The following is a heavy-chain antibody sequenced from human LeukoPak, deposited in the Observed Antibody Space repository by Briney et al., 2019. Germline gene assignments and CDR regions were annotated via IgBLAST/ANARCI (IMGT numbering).Heavy chain of an antibody. Sequence: QLGGSLRLSCAASGFTFSSYWMHWVRQAPGKGLVWVSRINRDGSNTIYADSVKGRFTISRDNAKNTLYLQMNTLRAEDTAVYYCTRDVPDYWGQGTLVIVST. V-gene: IGHV3-74*01. J-gene: IGHJ4*02. CDR2: INRDGSNT. CDR3: TRDVPDY. CDR1: GFTFSSYW.